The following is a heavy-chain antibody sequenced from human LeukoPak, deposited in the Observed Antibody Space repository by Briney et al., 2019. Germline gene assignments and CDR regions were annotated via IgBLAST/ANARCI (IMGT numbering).Heavy chain of an antibody. CDR1: GFTFSNFG. Sequence: GGSLRLSCAASGFTFSNFGMHWVRQAPGKGLEWVAFIRFDGTSEFYADSVKARFTISRDNSKNTLYLQMNSLRAEDTAVYYCAKSAGYYYDSSGYRPFDYWGQGTLVTVSS. V-gene: IGHV3-30*02. CDR2: IRFDGTSE. D-gene: IGHD3-22*01. CDR3: AKSAGYYYDSSGYRPFDY. J-gene: IGHJ4*02.